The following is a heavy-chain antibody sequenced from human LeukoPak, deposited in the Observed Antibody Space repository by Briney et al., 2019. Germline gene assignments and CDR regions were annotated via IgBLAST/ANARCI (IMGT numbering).Heavy chain of an antibody. CDR2: ISSSGTYI. CDR3: ARIAVADNLFDY. D-gene: IGHD6-19*01. V-gene: IGHV3-21*01. Sequence: GGSLRLSCAASAFTFSGYSMTGVRQAPGKGLEWVSSISSSGTYIYYADSVKGRFTISRDNAKNSLYLQMNSLRAEDTAVYYCARIAVADNLFDYWGQGTLVTVSS. J-gene: IGHJ4*02. CDR1: AFTFSGYS.